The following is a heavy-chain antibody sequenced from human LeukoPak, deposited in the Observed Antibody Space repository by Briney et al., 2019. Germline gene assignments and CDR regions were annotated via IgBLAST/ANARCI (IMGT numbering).Heavy chain of an antibody. D-gene: IGHD3-22*01. J-gene: IGHJ3*02. CDR1: GFTFDDYA. CDR2: ISWNSGSI. CDR3: AKDRGLRIVDGAFDI. V-gene: IGHV3-9*01. Sequence: GGSLRLSCAASGFTFDDYAMHWVRQAPGKGLEWFSRISWNSGSIGYAESVKGRFTISRDNAKNSLYLQMNSLRAEDTALYYCAKDRGLRIVDGAFDIWGQGTMVTVSS.